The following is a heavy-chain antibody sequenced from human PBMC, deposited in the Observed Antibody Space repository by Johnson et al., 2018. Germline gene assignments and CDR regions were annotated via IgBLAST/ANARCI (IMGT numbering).Heavy chain of an antibody. D-gene: IGHD6-13*01. CDR3: AKERLRQLAAAGNGYYYMDV. V-gene: IGHV3-30*18. CDR2: ISYDGSNK. CDR1: GFTFSSYG. Sequence: QVQLVESGGGVVQPGRSLRLSCAASGFTFSSYGMHWVRQAPGKGLEWVAVISYDGSNKYYADSVKGRFTISRENSKNTLYLQMNSLRAEDTAVYYCAKERLRQLAAAGNGYYYMDVWVKGTTVTVSS. J-gene: IGHJ6*03.